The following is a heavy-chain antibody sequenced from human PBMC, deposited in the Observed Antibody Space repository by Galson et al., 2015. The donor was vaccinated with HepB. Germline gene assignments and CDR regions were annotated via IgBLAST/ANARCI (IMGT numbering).Heavy chain of an antibody. Sequence: SVKVSCKASGYNFPGFYIHWVRQAPGQGLEWMGRINANSGGTNYAQKFQGRVTMTRDTSVSTTYMELSRLRSDDTAVYYCTRGVLYSGYDFDVFDYWGQGSLVTVSS. CDR3: TRGVLYSGYDFDVFDY. CDR1: GYNFPGFY. CDR2: INANSGGT. V-gene: IGHV1-2*06. J-gene: IGHJ4*02. D-gene: IGHD5-12*01.